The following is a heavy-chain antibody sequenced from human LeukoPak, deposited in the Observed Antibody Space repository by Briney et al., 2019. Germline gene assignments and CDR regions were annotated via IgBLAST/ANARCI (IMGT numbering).Heavy chain of an antibody. CDR2: IYYSGST. CDR1: GGSISSYY. D-gene: IGHD6-13*01. CDR3: ARGSIAAAEGSHWFDP. V-gene: IGHV4-59*01. Sequence: RSSETLSLTCTVSGGSISSYYWSWIRQPPGKGLEWIGYIYYSGSTYYNPSLRSRVTISVDTSKNQFSLRLNSVTAADTAVYYCARGSIAAAEGSHWFDPWGQGTLVTVSS. J-gene: IGHJ5*02.